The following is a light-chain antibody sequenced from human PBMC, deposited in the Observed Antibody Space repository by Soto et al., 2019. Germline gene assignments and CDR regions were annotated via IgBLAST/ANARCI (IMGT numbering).Light chain of an antibody. Sequence: QSALTQPASVSGSTGQSITISCTGTSSDVGGHNYVSWYQQHPGTAPKLMIYEVTNRPSGVSNRFSDSKSVNTASLTISGLQAEDEADYYCSSYTSSTTLDVVFGGGTKLTVL. J-gene: IGLJ2*01. CDR2: EVT. V-gene: IGLV2-14*01. CDR3: SSYTSSTTLDVV. CDR1: SSDVGGHNY.